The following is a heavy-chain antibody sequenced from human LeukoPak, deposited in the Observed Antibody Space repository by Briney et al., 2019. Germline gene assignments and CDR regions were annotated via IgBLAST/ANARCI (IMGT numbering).Heavy chain of an antibody. CDR2: IYYTGST. D-gene: IGHD6-19*01. V-gene: IGHV4-59*11. CDR1: GASISSHH. J-gene: IGHJ6*02. Sequence: SETLSPTCTVSGASISSHHWIWIRQPPGKGLEWIGYIYYTGSTNYSPSLKSRVTISVDTSKNQFSLKLSSVTAADTAVYYCARADGAVAAYYGIDVWGQGTTVTVSS. CDR3: ARADGAVAAYYGIDV.